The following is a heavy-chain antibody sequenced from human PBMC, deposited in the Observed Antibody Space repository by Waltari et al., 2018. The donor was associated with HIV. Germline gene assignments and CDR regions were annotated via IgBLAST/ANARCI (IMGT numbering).Heavy chain of an antibody. CDR1: GFPFDDYA. V-gene: IGHV3-9*01. J-gene: IGHJ5*02. CDR2: ISWNSGSI. Sequence: EVQLVESGGGWVQPGRSLRLSYAVAGFPFDDYAMHWVRQPPGKGLEWVSGISWNSGSIDYADSVKGRFTISRDNTKNSLYLQMNSVRAEDTALYYCAKDRGPFIAVAGTWGQGTLVTVSS. CDR3: AKDRGPFIAVAGT. D-gene: IGHD6-19*01.